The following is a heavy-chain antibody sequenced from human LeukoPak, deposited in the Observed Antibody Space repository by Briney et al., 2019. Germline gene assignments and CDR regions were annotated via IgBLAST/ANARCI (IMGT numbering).Heavy chain of an antibody. V-gene: IGHV1-2*02. Sequence: ASVKVSRKASGYTFTDCYMHWVRQAPGQGFEWMGWINPNSGDTNYAQKFQGRVTMTRDTSISTAHMELSRLRSDDTAVYYCARANFLYCSSTTCLFDYWGQGTLVIVSS. CDR2: INPNSGDT. J-gene: IGHJ4*02. CDR3: ARANFLYCSSTTCLFDY. D-gene: IGHD2-2*01. CDR1: GYTFTDCY.